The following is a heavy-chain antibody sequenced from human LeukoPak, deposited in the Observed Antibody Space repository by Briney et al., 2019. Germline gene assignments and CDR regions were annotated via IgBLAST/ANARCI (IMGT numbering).Heavy chain of an antibody. CDR1: GFTFDDYG. V-gene: IGHV3-20*04. J-gene: IGHJ4*02. CDR2: INWNGGST. D-gene: IGHD3-10*01. Sequence: GGSLRLSCAASGFTFDDYGMSWVRQAPGKGLEWVSGINWNGGSTGYADSVKGRFTISRDNSKNTLYLQMNSLRAEDTAVYYCAKSMVRGVTSDYWGQGTLVTVSS. CDR3: AKSMVRGVTSDY.